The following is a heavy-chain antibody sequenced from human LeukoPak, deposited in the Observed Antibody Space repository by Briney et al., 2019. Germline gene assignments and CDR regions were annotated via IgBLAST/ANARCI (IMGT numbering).Heavy chain of an antibody. CDR3: AREMGRGVGTGFAFDI. V-gene: IGHV1-46*01. CDR2: INPSGGST. D-gene: IGHD1-26*01. CDR1: GYTFTSYY. Sequence: ASVKVSCKASGYTFTSYYMHWVRQAPGQGLEWMGIINPSGGSTSYAQKFQGRVTMTRDTSTSTVYMELSSLRSEDTAVYYCAREMGRGVGTGFAFDIWGQGTMVTVSS. J-gene: IGHJ3*02.